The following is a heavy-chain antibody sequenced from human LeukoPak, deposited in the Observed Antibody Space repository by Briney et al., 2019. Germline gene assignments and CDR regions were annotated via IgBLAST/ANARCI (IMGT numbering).Heavy chain of an antibody. CDR2: IYYSGST. CDR1: GGSISSYY. Sequence: SETLSLTCTVSGGSISSYYWSWIRQPPGKGLEWIGYIYYSGSTNYNPSLKSRVTISVDTSKNQFSLKLSSVTAADTAVYYCARTTEAHSWRTRYYDYYMDVWGKGTMVTVSS. J-gene: IGHJ6*03. D-gene: IGHD6-13*01. CDR3: ARTTEAHSWRTRYYDYYMDV. V-gene: IGHV4-59*01.